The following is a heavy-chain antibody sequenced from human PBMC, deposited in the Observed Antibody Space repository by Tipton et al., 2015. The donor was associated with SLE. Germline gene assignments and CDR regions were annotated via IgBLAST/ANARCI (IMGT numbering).Heavy chain of an antibody. J-gene: IGHJ4*02. CDR3: ARDHPVAGPFDY. CDR2: IYNSGST. CDR1: GGSISNYY. D-gene: IGHD6-19*01. Sequence: TLSLTCTVSGGSISNYYWSWIRQPAGKGLEWIGRIYNSGSTNYNPSLKSRVTMSVGTSKNQISLKLRSVTAADTAVYYCARDHPVAGPFDYWGQGTLVTVSS. V-gene: IGHV4-4*07.